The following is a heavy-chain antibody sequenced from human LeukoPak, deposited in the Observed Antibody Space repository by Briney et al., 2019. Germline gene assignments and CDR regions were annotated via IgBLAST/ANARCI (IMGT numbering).Heavy chain of an antibody. D-gene: IGHD3-10*01. J-gene: IGHJ6*02. CDR1: GYTFTSYD. CDR2: MNPNSGNT. V-gene: IGHV1-8*01. Sequence: ASVKVSCKASGYTFTSYDINWVRQATGQGLEWMGWMNPNSGNTGYAQKFQGRVTMTRNTSISTAYMGLSSPRSEDTAVYYCAREYYYGSGSYSSGMDVWGQGTTVTVSS. CDR3: AREYYYGSGSYSSGMDV.